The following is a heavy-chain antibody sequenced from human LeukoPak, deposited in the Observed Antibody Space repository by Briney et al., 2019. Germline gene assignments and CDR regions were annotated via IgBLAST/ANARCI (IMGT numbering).Heavy chain of an antibody. D-gene: IGHD2-8*01. J-gene: IGHJ3*01. CDR3: VRERNCTCSGCYVGVCDL. Sequence: PGGSLRLSCAASGFTFSNYDTNWVRQAPGKGLEWVSSISTTSSYIYYADSVKGRITISRDNGENSLYLQMDSLKAEDTAVYYFVRERNCTCSGCYVGVCDLWGEGTMVTVSS. CDR1: GFTFSNYD. V-gene: IGHV3-21*04. CDR2: ISTTSSYI.